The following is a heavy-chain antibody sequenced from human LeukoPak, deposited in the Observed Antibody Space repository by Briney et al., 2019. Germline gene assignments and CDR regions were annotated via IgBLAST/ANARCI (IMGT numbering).Heavy chain of an antibody. J-gene: IGHJ6*04. V-gene: IGHV4-31*03. D-gene: IGHD3-16*01. CDR3: ARVSPSGAYYGMDV. Sequence: SETLSLTCTVSGGSISSGGYYWSWIRQHPGKGLEWIGYIYYSGSTYYNPSLKNRVTISVDTSKNQFSLKLSSVTAADTAVYYCARVSPSGAYYGMDVWGKGTTVTVSS. CDR1: GGSISSGGYY. CDR2: IYYSGST.